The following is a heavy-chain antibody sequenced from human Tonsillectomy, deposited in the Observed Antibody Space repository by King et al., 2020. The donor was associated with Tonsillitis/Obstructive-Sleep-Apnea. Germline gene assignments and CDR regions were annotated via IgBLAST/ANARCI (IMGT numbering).Heavy chain of an antibody. CDR2: ISAYNGNT. J-gene: IGHJ5*02. D-gene: IGHD3-10*01. CDR1: GYTFTNSG. V-gene: IGHV1-18*01. Sequence: QLVLSGAEVKKPGASVKVSCKASGYTFTNSGINWVRQAPGQGLEWMGWISAYNGNTNYAQKFHGRLTVTTDTSTSTAYMELRSLRSDDTAVYYCARDGRWFGELLAGFDPWGQGTLVTVSS. CDR3: ARDGRWFGELLAGFDP.